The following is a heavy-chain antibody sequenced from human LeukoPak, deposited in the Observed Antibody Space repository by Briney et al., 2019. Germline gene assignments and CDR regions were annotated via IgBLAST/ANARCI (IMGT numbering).Heavy chain of an antibody. CDR2: VRYDGGNK. CDR1: GFTFSSYGNYG. V-gene: IGHV3-30*02. CDR3: AKDPRSQLWYRRDFNHFYMDV. Sequence: GGSLRLSCAASGFTFSSYGNYGMHWVRQAPGKGLEWVAFVRYDGGNKYYRDSVQGRFTISRDNYKNTLYLQMNSLTLEDTAVYYCAKDPRSQLWYRRDFNHFYMDVWGNGTTVIVSS. D-gene: IGHD5-24*01. J-gene: IGHJ6*03.